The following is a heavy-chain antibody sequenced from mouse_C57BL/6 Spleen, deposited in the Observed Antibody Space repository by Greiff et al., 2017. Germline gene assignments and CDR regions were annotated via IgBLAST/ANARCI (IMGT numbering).Heavy chain of an antibody. J-gene: IGHJ4*01. D-gene: IGHD2-1*01. V-gene: IGHV1-42*01. CDR2: INPSTGGT. Sequence: VQLQQSGPELVKPGASVKISCKASGYSFTGYYMNWVKQSPEKSLEWIGEINPSTGGTTYNQKFKAKATLTVHKSSSTAYMQLKSLTSEDSAVYYCARPNYGIDAMDYWGQGTSVTVSS. CDR3: ARPNYGIDAMDY. CDR1: GYSFTGYY.